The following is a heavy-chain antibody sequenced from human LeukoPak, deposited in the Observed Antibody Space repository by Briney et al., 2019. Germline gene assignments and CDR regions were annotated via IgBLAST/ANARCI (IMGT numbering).Heavy chain of an antibody. V-gene: IGHV4-39*01. CDR1: GGSISSSSYY. J-gene: IGHJ4*02. Sequence: SEPLSLTCNVSGGSISSSSYYWGWIRQPPGKGLEWIGKIYYSGSTYYNQSLKRRDTVSVDTSKNQFSLKLSSVTAADTAVYYCARHRKESGYDDYWGQGTLVTVSS. CDR2: IYYSGST. D-gene: IGHD5-12*01. CDR3: ARHRKESGYDDY.